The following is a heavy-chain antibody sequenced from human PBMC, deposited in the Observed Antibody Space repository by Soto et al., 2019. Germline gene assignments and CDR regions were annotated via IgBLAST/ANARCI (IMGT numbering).Heavy chain of an antibody. J-gene: IGHJ3*02. Sequence: SETLSLTCTVSGGSVRTYFWTWIRQPPGKGLEWIGYVFDSGSTNYNPSLKSRVAIFLDTSRNQPSLTLTSVTAADTALYSCARARGAYNIDGLNIWGQGTMVTVSS. CDR1: GGSVRTYF. CDR2: VFDSGST. D-gene: IGHD5-18*01. V-gene: IGHV4-59*02. CDR3: ARARGAYNIDGLNI.